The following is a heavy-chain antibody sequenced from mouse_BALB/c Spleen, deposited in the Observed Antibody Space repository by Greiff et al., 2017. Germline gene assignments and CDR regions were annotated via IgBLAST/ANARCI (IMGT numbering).Heavy chain of an antibody. D-gene: IGHD1-1*01. Sequence: EVKVVESGGGLVKPGGSLKLSCAASGFAFSSYDMSWVRQTPEKRLEWVAYISSGGGSTYYPDTVKGRFTISRDNAKNTLYLQMSSLKSEDTAMYYCARQGVLRYPFDYWGQGTTLTVSS. CDR3: ARQGVLRYPFDY. J-gene: IGHJ2*01. V-gene: IGHV5-12-1*01. CDR1: GFAFSSYD. CDR2: ISSGGGST.